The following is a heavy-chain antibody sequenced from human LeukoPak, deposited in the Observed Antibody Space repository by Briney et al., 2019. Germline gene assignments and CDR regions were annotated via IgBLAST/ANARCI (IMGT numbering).Heavy chain of an antibody. Sequence: GGSLRLSCAASGFSFSTYVMDWVRQAPGKGLEWEAVISYDGRNTNYAESVKGRFTISRDNSKNTLYLQMNSLRAEDTAVYYCARDRGYCSGGSCYYNWYFDLWGRGTLVTVSS. CDR2: ISYDGRNT. CDR1: GFSFSTYV. V-gene: IGHV3-30*03. CDR3: ARDRGYCSGGSCYYNWYFDL. J-gene: IGHJ2*01. D-gene: IGHD2-15*01.